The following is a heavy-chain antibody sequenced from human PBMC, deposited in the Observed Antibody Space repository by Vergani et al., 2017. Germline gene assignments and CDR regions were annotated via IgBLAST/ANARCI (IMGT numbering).Heavy chain of an antibody. V-gene: IGHV7-4-1*02. D-gene: IGHD6-19*01. J-gene: IGHJ6*02. Sequence: QVQLVQSGAEVKKPGASVKVSCKASGYTFTSSAMNWVRQAPGQGLEWMGGINTNTGNPTYAQSFTGRFVFSLDTSIRTAYLQISSLKAEDTAVYYCARDIDLSSGWSISFYYYYGMDVWGQGTTVTVSS. CDR3: ARDIDLSSGWSISFYYYYGMDV. CDR1: GYTFTSSA. CDR2: INTNTGNP.